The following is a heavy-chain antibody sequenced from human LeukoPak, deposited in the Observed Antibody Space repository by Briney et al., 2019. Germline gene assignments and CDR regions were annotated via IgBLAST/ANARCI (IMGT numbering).Heavy chain of an antibody. CDR1: GGSISSGGYY. J-gene: IGHJ6*02. V-gene: IGHV4-31*03. Sequence: KASETLSYTCTVSGGSISSGGYYWSWIRQHPGKGLEWIGYIYYSGSTYYNPALKSRVTISVDTSRTQFSLKLSSVTAADTAVYYCARDSISGSYNYYYGMDVWGQGTTVTVSS. CDR3: ARDSISGSYNYYYGMDV. D-gene: IGHD1-26*01. CDR2: IYYSGST.